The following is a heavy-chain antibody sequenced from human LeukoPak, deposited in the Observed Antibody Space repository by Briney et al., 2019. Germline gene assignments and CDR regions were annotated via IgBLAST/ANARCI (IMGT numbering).Heavy chain of an antibody. V-gene: IGHV3-11*03. CDR3: VRLLYNSGWHDFDY. CDR1: GFTFSDSY. D-gene: IGHD6-19*01. CDR2: ISSSSTYT. Sequence: PGGSLRLSCATSGFTFSDSYMSWIRQAPGKGLEWVSYISSSSTYTDYADSVKGRFTISRDNAKNSLYLRINSLRAEDTAVYYCVRLLYNSGWHDFDYWGQGTLVTVSS. J-gene: IGHJ4*02.